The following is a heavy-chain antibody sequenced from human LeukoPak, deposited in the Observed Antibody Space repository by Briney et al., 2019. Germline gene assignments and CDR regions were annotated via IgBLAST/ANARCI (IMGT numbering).Heavy chain of an antibody. J-gene: IGHJ4*02. CDR3: KGAWS. CDR2: ITGNGGST. V-gene: IGHV3-23*01. D-gene: IGHD3-3*01. Sequence: GGSLRLSRAASGFIFSCHAMAWVRQAPGKGLEWVSLITGNGGSTYYADSVKGRFTISRDNSKNTLFLQMNSLRAEDTAVYYCKGAWSWGQGTLVTVSS. CDR1: GFIFSCHA.